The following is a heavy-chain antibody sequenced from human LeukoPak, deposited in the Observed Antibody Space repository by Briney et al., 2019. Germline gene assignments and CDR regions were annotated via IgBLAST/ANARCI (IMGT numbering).Heavy chain of an antibody. CDR3: ARKPAATAAFDI. CDR2: VHNNGET. Sequence: SETLSLTCTVSGVSISSYYWSWLRQPPGKGLEWIAYVHNNGETKHNPSLKSRDTISVDTPNNQISLRLSSVPAADTAMYYCARKPAATAAFDIWGLGTMVTVSS. J-gene: IGHJ3*02. V-gene: IGHV4-59*08. D-gene: IGHD5-18*01. CDR1: GVSISSYY.